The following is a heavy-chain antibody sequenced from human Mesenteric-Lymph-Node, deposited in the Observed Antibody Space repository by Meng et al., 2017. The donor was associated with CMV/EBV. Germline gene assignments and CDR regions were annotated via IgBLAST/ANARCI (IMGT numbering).Heavy chain of an antibody. CDR1: GFPVSNNY. CDR2: IYSGGST. Sequence: GESLKISCAVSGFPVSNNYMTWVRQAPGKGLEWVSVIYSGGSTYYADSVKGRFTVSRDNSKNTLFLQMNSLRPEDTAVYYCAIDRPSMVRDTLKYHSMDVWGQGTTVTVSS. CDR3: AIDRPSMVRDTLKYHSMDV. D-gene: IGHD3-10*01. V-gene: IGHV3-66*02. J-gene: IGHJ6*03.